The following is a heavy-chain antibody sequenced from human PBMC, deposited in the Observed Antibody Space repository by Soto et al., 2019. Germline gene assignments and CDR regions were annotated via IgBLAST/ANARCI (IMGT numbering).Heavy chain of an antibody. CDR1: GYTFTGYY. CDR2: INPDNGVP. V-gene: IGHV1-2*02. J-gene: IGHJ4*02. CDR3: ARTDYLFSTLTYYFDS. Sequence: GASVNPCKASGYTFTGYYVNWARQAPGRGLEWMGWINPDNGVPNYAQKFQGRVTLSRDTSINTAYMELSRLTSDDTAMYYCARTDYLFSTLTYYFDSWGQGTLVTVSS. D-gene: IGHD3-16*01.